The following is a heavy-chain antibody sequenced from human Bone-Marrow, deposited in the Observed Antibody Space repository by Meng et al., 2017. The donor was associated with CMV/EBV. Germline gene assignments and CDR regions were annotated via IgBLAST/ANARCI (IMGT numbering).Heavy chain of an antibody. CDR1: GFTFSRHA. V-gene: IGHV3-30*04. CDR2: ISYDGNKT. D-gene: IGHD3-3*01. Sequence: GESLKISCAGSGFTFSRHAMHWVRQAPGKGLEAVAVISYDGNKTYHADSVKGRFTISRDNSKNTLYLQMNSLRAEDTAVYYCAKSVLRTYYDFWSGDYYYGMDVWGQGTTVTVSS. J-gene: IGHJ6*02. CDR3: AKSVLRTYYDFWSGDYYYGMDV.